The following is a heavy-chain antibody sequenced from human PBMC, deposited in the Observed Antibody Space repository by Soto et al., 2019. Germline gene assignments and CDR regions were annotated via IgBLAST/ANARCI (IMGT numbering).Heavy chain of an antibody. CDR2: IFYSEST. CDR1: GGSISSSIYY. J-gene: IGHJ5*02. V-gene: IGHV4-39*01. D-gene: IGHD3-22*01. Sequence: PSETLSLTCTVSGGSISSSIYYWGWIRQPPGKGLEWIGNIFYSESTYYTPSLKSRVTISVDTSKNQFSLKLSSVTAADTAVYFCARLRWGSGYNYFDPWGQGTLVTVSS. CDR3: ARLRWGSGYNYFDP.